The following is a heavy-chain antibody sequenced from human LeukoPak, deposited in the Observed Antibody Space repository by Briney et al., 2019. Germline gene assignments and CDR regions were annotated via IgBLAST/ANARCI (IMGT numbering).Heavy chain of an antibody. J-gene: IGHJ3*02. V-gene: IGHV3-48*01. CDR3: ATDRDDYDSSGYYLSDAFDI. CDR2: ISSSSATI. CDR1: GFTFSGYS. Sequence: PGGSLRLSCAVSGFTFSGYSMKWVRQAPGKGLEWVSYISSSSATIYHADSVKGRFTVSRDNAKNSLYLQMDSLRVEDTAVYYCATDRDDYDSSGYYLSDAFDIWGQGTMVTVSS. D-gene: IGHD3-22*01.